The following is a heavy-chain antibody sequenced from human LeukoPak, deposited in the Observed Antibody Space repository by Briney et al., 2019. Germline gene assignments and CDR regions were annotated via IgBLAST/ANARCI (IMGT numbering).Heavy chain of an antibody. Sequence: GGSLRLSCAASGFTFSTYSMNGVRQSPGKGLEWVSYIRSSSSIIHYADSVKGRFTISRDNAKSSLYLQMNSLRDEDTAVYYCARDLYDFLTGFDSWGQGTLVTVSS. J-gene: IGHJ4*02. CDR2: IRSSSSII. CDR1: GFTFSTYS. CDR3: ARDLYDFLTGFDS. V-gene: IGHV3-48*02. D-gene: IGHD3-9*01.